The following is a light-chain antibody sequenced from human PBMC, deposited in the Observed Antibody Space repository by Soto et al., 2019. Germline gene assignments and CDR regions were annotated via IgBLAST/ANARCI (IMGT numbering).Light chain of an antibody. CDR2: SAS. V-gene: IGKV1-39*01. CDR1: QSIGNY. CDR3: QQSLTFPVT. Sequence: DIQMTQSPSSLSASVGDRVTITCRASQSIGNYLNWYQQKLGKAPQLLISSASSLQSGVPSRFSGSGSGTDFTLTISSLRPDDFATYYCQQSLTFPVTFGLGTRLEIK. J-gene: IGKJ5*01.